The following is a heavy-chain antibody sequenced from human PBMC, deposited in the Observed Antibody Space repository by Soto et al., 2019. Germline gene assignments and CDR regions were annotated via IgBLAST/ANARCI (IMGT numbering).Heavy chain of an antibody. Sequence: SGPTLVNPTQTLTLTCTFSGFSLSTSGMCVSWIRQPPGKALEWLARIDWDDDKRYSPSLKSRLTITKDTSKNQVVLTMTNMDPVDTAAYYCAHREGVTTVTTGWFDPWGQGTLVTVSS. J-gene: IGHJ5*02. CDR1: GFSLSTSGMC. D-gene: IGHD4-17*01. CDR3: AHREGVTTVTTGWFDP. CDR2: IDWDDDK. V-gene: IGHV2-5*08.